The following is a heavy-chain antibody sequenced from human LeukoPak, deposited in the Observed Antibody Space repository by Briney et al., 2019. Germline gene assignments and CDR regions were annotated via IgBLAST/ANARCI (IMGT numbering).Heavy chain of an antibody. D-gene: IGHD3-3*01. CDR3: ARDERLLSFLK. Sequence: SETLSLTCTVSGGSISSSSYYWGWIRQPPGKGLEWIGSIYYSGSTYYNPSLKSRVTVSVDTSKNQFSLKLSSVTAADTAIYYCARDERLLSFLKWGQGTLVTVSS. V-gene: IGHV4-39*07. CDR2: IYYSGST. CDR1: GGSISSSSYY. J-gene: IGHJ4*02.